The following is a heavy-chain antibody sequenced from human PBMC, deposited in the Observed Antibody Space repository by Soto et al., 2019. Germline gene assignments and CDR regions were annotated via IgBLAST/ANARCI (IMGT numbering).Heavy chain of an antibody. V-gene: IGHV1-69*13. D-gene: IGHD5-12*01. J-gene: IGHJ4*02. CDR1: GGTFSSCA. CDR3: ARDLRLGDGYNYMLIY. Sequence: SVKVSCKASGGTFSSCAISWVRQAPGQGLEWMGGIIPIFGTANYAQKFQGRVTITADESTSTAYMELSSLRSEDTAVYYCARDLRLGDGYNYMLIYWGQGTLVTVSS. CDR2: IIPIFGTA.